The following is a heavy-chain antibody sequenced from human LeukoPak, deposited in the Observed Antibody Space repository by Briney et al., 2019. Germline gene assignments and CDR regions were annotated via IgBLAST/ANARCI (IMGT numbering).Heavy chain of an antibody. CDR1: GFTLSNYN. V-gene: IGHV3-21*01. D-gene: IGHD4-17*01. J-gene: IGHJ4*02. Sequence: GGSLRLSCAASGFTLSNYNMNWVRQAPGKGLEWVAFISSSSSYIFYADSLKGRFTISRDNAKNSLYLQMNSLRADDTAVYYCARDLAYGDDGLWGQGTLVTVSS. CDR3: ARDLAYGDDGL. CDR2: ISSSSSYI.